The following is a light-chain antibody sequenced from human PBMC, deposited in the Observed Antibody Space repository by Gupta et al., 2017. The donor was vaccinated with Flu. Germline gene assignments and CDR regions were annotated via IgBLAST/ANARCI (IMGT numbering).Light chain of an antibody. V-gene: IGKV1-5*03. J-gene: IGKJ1*01. CDR2: RAS. Sequence: DIQVTQSPSILSASVGDRVTITCRASQNIDNWLAWFQQKPGKAPKLLIYRASGLESGVPSRFSGAGYGTEYTLTISSLQPDDFATYYCQHYYGYLWTFGQGTRVEIK. CDR3: QHYYGYLWT. CDR1: QNIDNW.